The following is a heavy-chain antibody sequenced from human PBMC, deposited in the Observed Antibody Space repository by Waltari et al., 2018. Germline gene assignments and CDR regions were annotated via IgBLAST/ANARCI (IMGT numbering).Heavy chain of an antibody. D-gene: IGHD3-9*01. J-gene: IGHJ6*02. CDR1: GFTVSSNY. Sequence: EVQLVESGGGLIQPGGSLRLSCAASGFTVSSNYMSWVRQAPGKGLEWVSVIYSGGSTYYADSVKGRFTISRDNSKNTLYLQMNSLSAEDTAVYYCARSPNDILTDGGMDVWGQGTTVTVSS. V-gene: IGHV3-53*01. CDR2: IYSGGST. CDR3: ARSPNDILTDGGMDV.